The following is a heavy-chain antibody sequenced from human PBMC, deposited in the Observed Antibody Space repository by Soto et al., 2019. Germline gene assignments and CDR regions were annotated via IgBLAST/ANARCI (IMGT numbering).Heavy chain of an antibody. CDR2: IIPIFGIG. Sequence: SVKISCKASVGTFNRYAISWVRQAPGLGLDWMGGIIPIFGIGNDAQRFEGRVTITADESTGTAYMELSSLRSEDTGVYYCARSAITLFGVVSIPPHYYSEMDVWGQGTTVTVSS. J-gene: IGHJ6*02. V-gene: IGHV1-69*01. CDR1: VGTFNRYA. D-gene: IGHD3-3*01. CDR3: ARSAITLFGVVSIPPHYYSEMDV.